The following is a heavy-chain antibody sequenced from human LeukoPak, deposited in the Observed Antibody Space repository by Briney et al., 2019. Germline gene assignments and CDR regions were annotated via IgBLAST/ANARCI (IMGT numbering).Heavy chain of an antibody. D-gene: IGHD1-26*01. J-gene: IGHJ6*03. V-gene: IGHV1-18*01. CDR1: GYTFTSYG. CDR2: ISAYNGNT. Sequence: ASVKVSCKASGYTFTSYGISWVRQAPGQGLEWMGWISAYNGNTNYAQKLQGRVTMTTDTSTSTAYMELRSLRSDATAVYYCARVIVAATTDYYYSMDVWGKGTTVTVSS. CDR3: ARVIVAATTDYYYSMDV.